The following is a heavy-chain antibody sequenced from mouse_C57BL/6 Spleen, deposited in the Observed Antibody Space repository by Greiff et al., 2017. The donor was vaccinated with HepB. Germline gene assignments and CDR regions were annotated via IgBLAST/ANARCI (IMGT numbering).Heavy chain of an antibody. D-gene: IGHD1-3*01. J-gene: IGHJ4*01. V-gene: IGHV1-61*01. CDR3: ARYKDAMEY. CDR2: IYPSDSET. Sequence: VQLQQPGAELVRPGSSVKLSCKASGYTFTSYWMDWVKQRPGQGLEWIGNIYPSDSETHYNQKFKDKATLTVDKSSSTAYMQLSSLTSEDSAVYYSARYKDAMEYWGQETSDTVSP. CDR1: GYTFTSYW.